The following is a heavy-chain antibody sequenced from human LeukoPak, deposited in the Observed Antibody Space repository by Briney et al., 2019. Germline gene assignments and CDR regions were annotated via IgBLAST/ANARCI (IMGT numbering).Heavy chain of an antibody. J-gene: IGHJ4*02. CDR1: GYTFTGYY. CDR3: ARDPGDYGGNRFDY. D-gene: IGHD4-23*01. CDR2: INPNSGGT. V-gene: IGHV1-2*02. Sequence: ASVKVSCKASGYTFTGYYLHWVRQAPGQGLEWMGWINPNSGGTNYAQKFQGRVTMTRDTSISTAYMELSGLRSDDTAVYYCARDPGDYGGNRFDYWGQGTLVTISS.